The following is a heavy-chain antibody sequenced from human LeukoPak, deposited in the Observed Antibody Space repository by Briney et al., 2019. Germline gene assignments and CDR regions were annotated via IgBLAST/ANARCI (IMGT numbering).Heavy chain of an antibody. D-gene: IGHD6-19*01. V-gene: IGHV4-59*01. CDR3: ARAAVAGIWFDS. CDR1: GGSISSYY. Sequence: PSETLSLPSTVSGGSISSYYWSWIRQPPGKGLEWIASIYYSGSTNYNPSLKSRLTVSVDTPKNQFSLKLSSVTAADTAVYYCARAAVAGIWFDSWGQGTLVTVSS. CDR2: IYYSGST. J-gene: IGHJ5*01.